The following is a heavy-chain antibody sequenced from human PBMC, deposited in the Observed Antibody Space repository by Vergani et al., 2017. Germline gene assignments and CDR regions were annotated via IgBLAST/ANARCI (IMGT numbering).Heavy chain of an antibody. D-gene: IGHD6-13*01. CDR3: ASQYSSSWYYYYGMXV. J-gene: IGHJ6*02. CDR2: IYYSGST. Sequence: QVQLQESGPGLVKPSETLSLTCTVSGGSISSYYWRWIRQPPGKGLEWIGYIYYSGSTNYNPSLKSRVTISVDTSKNQFSLKLSSVTAADTAVYYCASQYSSSWYYYYGMXVWGQGP. V-gene: IGHV4-59*01. CDR1: GGSISSYY.